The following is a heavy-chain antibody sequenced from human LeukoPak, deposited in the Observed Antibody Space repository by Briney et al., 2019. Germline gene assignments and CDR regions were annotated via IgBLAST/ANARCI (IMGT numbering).Heavy chain of an antibody. CDR1: GYTFTTYA. D-gene: IGHD6-13*01. J-gene: IGHJ6*02. CDR3: VRGEQLIIGIDYYYYGMDV. CDR2: VNTNTGNP. Sequence: ASVKVSCKASGYTFTTYAINWVRQAPGQGLEWVGWVNTNTGNPTYAQGFTGRFVFSLDTSVSTAYLQISSLKAEDTAVYYCVRGEQLIIGIDYYYYGMDVWGQGTTVTVSS. V-gene: IGHV7-4-1*02.